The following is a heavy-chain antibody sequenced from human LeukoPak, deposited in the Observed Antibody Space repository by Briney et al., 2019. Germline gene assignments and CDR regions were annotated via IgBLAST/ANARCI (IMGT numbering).Heavy chain of an antibody. V-gene: IGHV3-74*01. CDR3: VRDNGGEHL. D-gene: IGHD3-16*01. CDR2: INNDGSST. J-gene: IGHJ4*02. Sequence: GGSLRLSCAASGYTFGSYWMYWVRKAPGKGLVWVSRINNDGSSTIYADSVKGRFTISRDNAKNTLYLQMNSLRDDDTAVYYCVRDNGGEHLWGQGTLVTVSS. CDR1: GYTFGSYW.